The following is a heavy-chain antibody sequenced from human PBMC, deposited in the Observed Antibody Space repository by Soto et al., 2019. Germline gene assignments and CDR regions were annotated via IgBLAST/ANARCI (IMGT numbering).Heavy chain of an antibody. Sequence: QLQLQESGPGLVKPSETLSLTCTVSGGSISSSSYYWGWIRQPPGKGLEWIGSIYYSGSTYYNPSLKSRVTISVDTSKNQFSLKLSSVTAADTAVYYCARPQYSGYNYIFDIWGQGTMVTVSS. CDR2: IYYSGST. CDR3: ARPQYSGYNYIFDI. V-gene: IGHV4-39*01. J-gene: IGHJ3*02. CDR1: GGSISSSSYY. D-gene: IGHD5-12*01.